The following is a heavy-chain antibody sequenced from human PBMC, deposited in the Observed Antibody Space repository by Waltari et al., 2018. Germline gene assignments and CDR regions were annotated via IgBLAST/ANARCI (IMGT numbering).Heavy chain of an antibody. CDR2: IKRDGRTT. D-gene: IGHD3-3*01. Sequence: EVQLVESGGGLVQPGGSLRLSCAASGFTLSNYWMFWVRQPPGKGLVWVSRIKRDGRTTGYADSVKGRFTTSRDNAKNTLYLQMNSLRVEDTAVYYCARDFVSGSSDYWGQGTLVTVS. J-gene: IGHJ4*02. V-gene: IGHV3-74*01. CDR1: GFTLSNYW. CDR3: ARDFVSGSSDY.